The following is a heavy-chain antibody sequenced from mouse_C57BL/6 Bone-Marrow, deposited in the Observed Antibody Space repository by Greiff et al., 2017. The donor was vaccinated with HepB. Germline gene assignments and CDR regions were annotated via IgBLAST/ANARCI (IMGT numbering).Heavy chain of an antibody. CDR3: ARGNYSNYAWFAY. Sequence: QVQLQQPGPELVKPGASVKISCKASGYAFSSSWMNWVKQRPGKGLEWIGRIYPGDGDTNYNGKFKGKATLTADKSSSTAYMQRSRLTSEDSAVYFCARGNYSNYAWFAYWGQGTRVTVSA. CDR1: GYAFSSSW. D-gene: IGHD2-5*01. CDR2: IYPGDGDT. V-gene: IGHV1-82*01. J-gene: IGHJ3*01.